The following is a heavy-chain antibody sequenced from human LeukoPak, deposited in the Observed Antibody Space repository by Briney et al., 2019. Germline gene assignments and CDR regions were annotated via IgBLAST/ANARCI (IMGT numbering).Heavy chain of an antibody. J-gene: IGHJ3*02. V-gene: IGHV1-2*02. CDR2: INPNSGGT. Sequence: ASVKVSCKASGYTFADYHIHWVRQAPGQGLEWMGRINPNSGGTKYAQTFQGRVTMTRDTSIRTAYMELSRLKSDDTAVYYCARDSLGYCSGGSCYSRAFDIWGPGTMVTVSS. CDR1: GYTFADYH. CDR3: ARDSLGYCSGGSCYSRAFDI. D-gene: IGHD2-15*01.